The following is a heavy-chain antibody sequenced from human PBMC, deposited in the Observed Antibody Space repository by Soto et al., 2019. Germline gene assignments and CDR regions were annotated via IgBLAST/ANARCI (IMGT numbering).Heavy chain of an antibody. J-gene: IGHJ4*02. D-gene: IGHD6-19*01. CDR3: AKDRGSGGIVAGTPDY. V-gene: IGHV3-23*01. CDR1: GFTVSSSA. Sequence: EVQLLESGGGLVQPGGSLRLSCAASGFTVSSSAMIWVRRAPGKGLEWVATFSAGGSRYYADSVKGRFTISRNSSQNTLYLHMNGLRAEDTALYYCAKDRGSGGIVAGTPDYWGQGTLVTVSS. CDR2: FSAGGSR.